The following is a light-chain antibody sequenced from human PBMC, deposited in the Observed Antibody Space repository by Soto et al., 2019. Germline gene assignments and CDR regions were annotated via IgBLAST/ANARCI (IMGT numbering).Light chain of an antibody. J-gene: IGKJ5*01. CDR1: QSVSSN. V-gene: IGKV3-15*01. Sequence: EIVMTQSPATLSVSPGERASLSCRASQSVSSNLAWYQQKPGQAPRLLIYAASTRATGIPARFSGSGSGTEFTLTISSLQSEDFAVYYCQQYNNWPPITFRQGTRLEIK. CDR2: AAS. CDR3: QQYNNWPPIT.